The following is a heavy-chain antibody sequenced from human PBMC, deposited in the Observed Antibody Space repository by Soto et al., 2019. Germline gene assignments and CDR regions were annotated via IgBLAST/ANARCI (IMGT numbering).Heavy chain of an antibody. V-gene: IGHV1-46*01. CDR1: GYSFTSYF. D-gene: IGHD5-12*01. Sequence: QVQLVQSGAEVKKPGASVKVSCKASGYSFTSYFIHWVRQAPGQGLEWMGIINPSGGGTRYAEKFQGRVAMTTDTAASTVYMELSSLRSEDTAMYYCARMDAVKNSGWLHFDLWGQGTLVTVSS. CDR3: ARMDAVKNSGWLHFDL. CDR2: INPSGGGT. J-gene: IGHJ4*02.